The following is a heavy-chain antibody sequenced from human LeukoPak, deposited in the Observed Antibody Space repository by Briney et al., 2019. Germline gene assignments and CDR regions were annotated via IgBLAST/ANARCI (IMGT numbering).Heavy chain of an antibody. J-gene: IGHJ4*02. CDR2: IYAGGNT. V-gene: IGHV3-53*01. Sequence: PGGSLRLSCAASGFTVRGNYMTWVRQAPGRGLEWVSLIYAGGNTYYPDAVKGRFSISRDSSRNTLYLQMNSLRAEDTAVYYCASGEWPQDYWGQGTLVTVSS. D-gene: IGHD3-10*01. CDR1: GFTVRGNY. CDR3: ASGEWPQDY.